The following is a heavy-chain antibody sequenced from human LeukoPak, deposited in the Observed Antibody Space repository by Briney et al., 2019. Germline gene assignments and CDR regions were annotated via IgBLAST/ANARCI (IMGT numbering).Heavy chain of an antibody. V-gene: IGHV3-9*01. CDR2: ISWNSGSI. CDR3: AKAPHRYCSGGSCYGYFDY. Sequence: PGGSLRLSCAASGFTFDDYAMHGVRQAPGKGLEWVSGISWNSGSIGYADSVKGRFTISRDNAKNSLYLQMNSLRAEDTALYYCAKAPHRYCSGGSCYGYFDYWGQGTLVTVSS. D-gene: IGHD2-15*01. J-gene: IGHJ4*02. CDR1: GFTFDDYA.